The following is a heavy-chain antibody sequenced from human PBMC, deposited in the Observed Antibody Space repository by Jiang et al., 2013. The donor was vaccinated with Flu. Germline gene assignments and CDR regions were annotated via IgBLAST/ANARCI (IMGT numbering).Heavy chain of an antibody. J-gene: IGHJ4*02. CDR3: AILISTLTTVDY. CDR2: ISAYNGNT. CDR1: GYTFTSYG. Sequence: GAEVKKPGASVKVSCKASGYTFTSYGISWVRQAPGQGLEWMGLISAYNGNTNYAQKLRGRVTMTTDTSTSTAYMELRSLTSDDTAVYYCAILISTLTTVDYWGQGTLVTVSS. V-gene: IGHV1-18*01. D-gene: IGHD3-9*01.